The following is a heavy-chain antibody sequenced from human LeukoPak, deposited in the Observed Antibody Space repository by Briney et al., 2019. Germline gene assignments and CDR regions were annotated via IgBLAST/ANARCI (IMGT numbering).Heavy chain of an antibody. CDR2: ISGSGENT. CDR1: GFTFSSYA. J-gene: IGHJ4*02. V-gene: IGHV3-23*01. Sequence: GGSLTLSCAASGFTFSSYAMSWVRQAPGKGLEWVSAISGSGENTNYADSVKGRFTMSRDNSRNMLYLQMNSLRAEDTAVYYCARDFWSAPGDYWGQGTLVTVSS. D-gene: IGHD3-3*01. CDR3: ARDFWSAPGDY.